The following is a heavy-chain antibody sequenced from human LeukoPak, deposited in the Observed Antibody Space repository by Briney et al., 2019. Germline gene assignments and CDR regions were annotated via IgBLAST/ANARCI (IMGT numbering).Heavy chain of an antibody. Sequence: GGSLRLSCAASGFTFDDYGMHWVRQAPGKGLEWVSLISGDGGSTYYADSVKGRFTISRDNSKNSLYLQMNSLRTEDTALYYCAKDNRRWLQLYYFDYWGQGTLVTVSS. CDR1: GFTFDDYG. J-gene: IGHJ4*02. CDR3: AKDNRRWLQLYYFDY. CDR2: ISGDGGST. V-gene: IGHV3-43*02. D-gene: IGHD5-24*01.